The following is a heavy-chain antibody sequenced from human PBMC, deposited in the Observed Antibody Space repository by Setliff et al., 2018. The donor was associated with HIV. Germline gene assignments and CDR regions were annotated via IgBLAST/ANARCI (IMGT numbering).Heavy chain of an antibody. CDR1: GAPVSSGRYY. CDR2: IHYTGST. J-gene: IGHJ6*03. CDR3: ARRRPPPSGLYSAYYMDV. Sequence: PSETLSLTCSVSGAPVSSGRYYWGWIRQPPGKGLEWIATIHYTGSTYYNPSLKNRVTIGVDTSKNQFSLKLTSVTAADAAVYYCARRRPPPSGLYSAYYMDVWGTGTTVTVSS. D-gene: IGHD1-26*01. V-gene: IGHV4-39*07.